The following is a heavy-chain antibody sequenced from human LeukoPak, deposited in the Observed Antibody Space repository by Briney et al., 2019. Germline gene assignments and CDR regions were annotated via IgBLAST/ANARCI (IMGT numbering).Heavy chain of an antibody. CDR1: GSRFTSYW. CDR3: ARTAMVTRYYYYYGMDV. Sequence: GESLKISCQGSGSRFTSYWIGWVRQMPGKGLEWMGIIYPGDSDTRYSPSFQGQVTISADKSISTAYLQWSSLKASDTAMYYCARTAMVTRYYYYYGMDVWGQGTTVTVSS. J-gene: IGHJ6*02. V-gene: IGHV5-51*01. D-gene: IGHD5-18*01. CDR2: IYPGDSDT.